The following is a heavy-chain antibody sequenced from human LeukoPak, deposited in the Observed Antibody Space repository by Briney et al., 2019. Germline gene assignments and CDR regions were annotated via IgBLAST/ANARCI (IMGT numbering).Heavy chain of an antibody. CDR2: VYHDGST. D-gene: IGHD3-10*01. Sequence: SETLSLTCTVSGYSISSGYYWGWIRQPPGKGLEWIGSVYHDGSTYYNPPLKSRVTISLDTSKNQFSLKVTSLTAADTAMYYCVRDPCLWFGELRVYNYYGMDVWGQGTTVTVSS. V-gene: IGHV4-38-2*02. J-gene: IGHJ6*02. CDR3: VRDPCLWFGELRVYNYYGMDV. CDR1: GYSISSGYY.